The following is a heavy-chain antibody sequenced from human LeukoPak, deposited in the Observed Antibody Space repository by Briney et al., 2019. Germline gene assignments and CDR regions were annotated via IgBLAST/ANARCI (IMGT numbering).Heavy chain of an antibody. CDR3: ARDDYSNYSLNY. J-gene: IGHJ4*02. CDR2: ISPSGGST. Sequence: ASVKVSCKAFGYTFTSNYMHWVRQAPGQGPEWMGVISPSGGSTTYAQKFQGRVTITRDTSASTAYMELSSLRSEDMAVYYCARDDYSNYSLNYWGQGTLVTVSS. D-gene: IGHD4-11*01. V-gene: IGHV1-46*01. CDR1: GYTFTSNY.